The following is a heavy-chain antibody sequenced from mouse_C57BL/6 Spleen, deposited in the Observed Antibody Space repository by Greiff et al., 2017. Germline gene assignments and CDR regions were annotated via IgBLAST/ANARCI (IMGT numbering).Heavy chain of an antibody. D-gene: IGHD4-1*01. CDR2: IDPETGGT. V-gene: IGHV1-15*01. CDR1: GYTFTDYE. J-gene: IGHJ1*03. CDR3: TRFGTGV. Sequence: QVQLQQSGAELVRPGASVTLSCKASGYTFTDYEMHWVKQTPVHGLEWIGAIDPETGGTAYNQKFKGKATLTADKSSSTAYMELRSLTSEDSAVYYWTRFGTGVWGTGTTVTVSS.